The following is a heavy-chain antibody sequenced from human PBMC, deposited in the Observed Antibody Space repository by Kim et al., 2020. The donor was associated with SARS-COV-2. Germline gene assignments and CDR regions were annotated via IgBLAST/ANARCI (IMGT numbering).Heavy chain of an antibody. D-gene: IGHD1-7*01. CDR2: SHYSGNT. Sequence: SETLSLTCTVSGGSISSTTYYWGWIRQPPGKGLEWIASSHYSGNTYYNPSLKSRVTISVDTSKNQFSLRLSSVTAADTAVYYCATHSRGRSWNYDAFDIWGQGTMVTVSS. V-gene: IGHV4-39*01. J-gene: IGHJ3*02. CDR1: GGSISSTTYY. CDR3: ATHSRGRSWNYDAFDI.